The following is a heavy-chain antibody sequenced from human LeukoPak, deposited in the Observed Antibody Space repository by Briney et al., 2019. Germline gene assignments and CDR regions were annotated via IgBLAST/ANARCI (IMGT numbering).Heavy chain of an antibody. V-gene: IGHV3-23*01. Sequence: GGSLRLSCAACGFTFRSYAMRWVRQARGKGGEGVSAISGRGGSTYYAGAGKGRFTMCRDNGKNTVYLKMHSLRGGGGEVYYCPALGITLLGGVWGKGTPVTISS. D-gene: IGHD3-10*02. CDR3: PALGITLLGGV. J-gene: IGHJ6*04. CDR2: ISGRGGST. CDR1: GFTFRSYA.